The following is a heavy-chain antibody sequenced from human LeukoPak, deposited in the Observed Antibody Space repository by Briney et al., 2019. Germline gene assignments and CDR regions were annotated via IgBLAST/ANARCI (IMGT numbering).Heavy chain of an antibody. J-gene: IGHJ4*02. D-gene: IGHD3-16*01. CDR1: GYSISSGYY. CDR3: ARGGPRASPYIDY. CDR2: IYHSGST. Sequence: SETLSLTCTVSGYSISSGYYWGWIRQPPGKGLEWIGSIYHSGSTYYNPSLKSRVTISVDTSKNQFSLKLSSVTAADTAVYYCARGGPRASPYIDYWGQGTLVTVSS. V-gene: IGHV4-38-2*02.